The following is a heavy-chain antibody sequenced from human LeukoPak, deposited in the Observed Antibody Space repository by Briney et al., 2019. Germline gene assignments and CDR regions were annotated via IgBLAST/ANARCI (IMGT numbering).Heavy chain of an antibody. CDR3: ACLLRYSGYDVLAY. CDR1: GASISSGDDY. CDR2: IYSSGNT. D-gene: IGHD5-12*01. J-gene: IGHJ4*02. V-gene: IGHV4-30-4*01. Sequence: SETLSLTCTVSGASISSGDDYWSWIRQPPGKGREWIGYIYSSGNTYYNPSLRCRVTMSVDTSKNQFSLWLSSVTAADTAVYYCACLLRYSGYDVLAYWGQGTLVTVSS.